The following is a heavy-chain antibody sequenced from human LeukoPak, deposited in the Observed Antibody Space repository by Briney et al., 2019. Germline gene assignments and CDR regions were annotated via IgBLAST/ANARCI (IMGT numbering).Heavy chain of an antibody. CDR2: MYYSGST. Sequence: SETLSLTCSVSGGSISSSSYYWGWIRQPPGKGLEWIGSMYYSGSTYYNPSPKSRVTISVDTSKNQFSLKLSSVTAADTAVYYCARDLGYYYGSGSYQRGFDPWGQGTLVTVSS. D-gene: IGHD3-10*01. CDR3: ARDLGYYYGSGSYQRGFDP. J-gene: IGHJ5*02. CDR1: GGSISSSSYY. V-gene: IGHV4-39*07.